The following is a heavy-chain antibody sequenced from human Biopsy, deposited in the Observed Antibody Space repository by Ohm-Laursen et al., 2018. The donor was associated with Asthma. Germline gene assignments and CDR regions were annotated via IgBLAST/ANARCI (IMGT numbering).Heavy chain of an antibody. D-gene: IGHD3-9*01. Sequence: SVKVSCKASGYTFINYAIHWVRQAPGQRLEWMGWINAGNGNTKYSQKFQGRVTISRDTSASTAYMDLSSLRSEDTAVYYCARTYYDFLTGQVNDAIAMWGQGTMVTVSS. CDR3: ARTYYDFLTGQVNDAIAM. V-gene: IGHV1-3*01. CDR2: INAGNGNT. CDR1: GYTFINYA. J-gene: IGHJ3*02.